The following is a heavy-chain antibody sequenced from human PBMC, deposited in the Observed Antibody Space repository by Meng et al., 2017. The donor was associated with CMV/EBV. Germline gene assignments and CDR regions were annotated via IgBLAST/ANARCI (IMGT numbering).Heavy chain of an antibody. V-gene: IGHV3-20*04. D-gene: IGHD6-13*01. CDR2: INWNGGST. Sequence: GGSLRLSCAASGFTFDDYGMSWVRQAPGKGLEWVSGINWNGGSTGYADSVKGRFTISRDNAKNSLYLQMNSLRAEDMAVYYCARDGAAAGYYYYYGMDVWGQGTTVTVSS. J-gene: IGHJ6*02. CDR3: ARDGAAAGYYYYYGMDV. CDR1: GFTFDDYG.